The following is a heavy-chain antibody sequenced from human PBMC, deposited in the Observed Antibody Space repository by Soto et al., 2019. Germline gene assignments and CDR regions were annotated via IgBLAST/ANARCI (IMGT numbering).Heavy chain of an antibody. V-gene: IGHV3-30*18. D-gene: IGHD2-8*02. Sequence: GGSLRLSCAASGFTFSNYGMYWVRQAPGKGLEWVAFISYDGSSKFYADPMKGRHTISRDNSKNTLYLQMNSLRAEDTAVYYCVKGIGHYWALAYWGQGTLVTVSS. CDR1: GFTFSNYG. CDR3: VKGIGHYWALAY. J-gene: IGHJ4*02. CDR2: ISYDGSSK.